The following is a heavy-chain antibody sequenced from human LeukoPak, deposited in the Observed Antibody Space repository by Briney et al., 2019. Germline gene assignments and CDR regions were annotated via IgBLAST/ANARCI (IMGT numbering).Heavy chain of an antibody. J-gene: IGHJ4*02. CDR2: VDPEDGET. CDR1: GYTFTDYY. CDR3: ATDPLSNNYDY. D-gene: IGHD4-11*01. Sequence: ASVKVSCKVSGYTFTDYYMHWVQQAPGKGLEWMGLVDPEDGETIYAEKFQGRVTITADTSTDTAYMELSSLRSEDTAVYYCATDPLSNNYDYWGQGTLVTASS. V-gene: IGHV1-69-2*01.